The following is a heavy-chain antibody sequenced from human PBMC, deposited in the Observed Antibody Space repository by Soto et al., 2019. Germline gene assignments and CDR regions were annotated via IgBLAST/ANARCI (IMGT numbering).Heavy chain of an antibody. Sequence: SVKVSCKASGFTFTSSAVQWVRQARGQRLEWIGWIVVGSGNTNYAQKFQERVTITRDMSTSTAYMELSSLRSEDTAVYYCARDREDYYGSGSFRLNWFDPWGQGTLVTVSS. CDR2: IVVGSGNT. CDR1: GFTFTSSA. D-gene: IGHD3-10*01. V-gene: IGHV1-58*01. CDR3: ARDREDYYGSGSFRLNWFDP. J-gene: IGHJ5*02.